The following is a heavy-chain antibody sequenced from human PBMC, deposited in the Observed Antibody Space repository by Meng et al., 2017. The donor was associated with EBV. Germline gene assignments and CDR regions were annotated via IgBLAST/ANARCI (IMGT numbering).Heavy chain of an antibody. CDR1: RGTFSSYA. D-gene: IGHD6-13*01. V-gene: IGHV1-69*06. CDR3: ARAEIAAAGRLDY. Sequence: GEQVQSGAEVKKPGSAVTVSCKASRGTFSSYAISWVRQAPGQGLEWMGGIIPIFGTANYAQKFQGRVTITADKSTSTAYMELSSLRSEDTAVYYCARAEIAAAGRLDYWGQGTLVTVSS. J-gene: IGHJ4*02. CDR2: IIPIFGTA.